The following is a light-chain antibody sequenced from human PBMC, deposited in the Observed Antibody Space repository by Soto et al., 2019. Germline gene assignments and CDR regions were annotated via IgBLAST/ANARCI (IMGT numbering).Light chain of an antibody. Sequence: DIQMTQSPSSLSTSVGDRVTITCRASQSISYYLHWYQQKPGKAPKLLIYAASSLQSGVPSRFSGSGSGTDFTLTISSLQPEDFATYYCQQSYDTPRTFGQGTKVEI. V-gene: IGKV1-39*01. CDR2: AAS. CDR1: QSISYY. J-gene: IGKJ1*01. CDR3: QQSYDTPRT.